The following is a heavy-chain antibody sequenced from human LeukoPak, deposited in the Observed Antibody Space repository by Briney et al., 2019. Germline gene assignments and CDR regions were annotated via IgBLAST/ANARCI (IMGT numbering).Heavy chain of an antibody. V-gene: IGHV3-7*01. CDR2: IKQDGSEK. CDR1: GFIFSNYW. Sequence: PGGSLRLSCAASGFIFSNYWMSWVRQAPGKGLEWVANIKQDGSEKYYVDSVKGRFTISGDNAKNSLYLQMNSLRAEDTAVYYCARQGWDIVVVVAANDYWGQGTLVTVSS. J-gene: IGHJ4*02. D-gene: IGHD2-15*01. CDR3: ARQGWDIVVVVAANDY.